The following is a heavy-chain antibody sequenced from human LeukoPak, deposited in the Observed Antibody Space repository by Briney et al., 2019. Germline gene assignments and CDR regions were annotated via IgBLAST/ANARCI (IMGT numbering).Heavy chain of an antibody. J-gene: IGHJ4*02. CDR1: GGTFSSYA. Sequence: GASVKVSCKASGGTFSSYAISWVRQAPGQGLEWMGRIIPILDIANYAQKFQGRVTITADKSTSTAYMELSSLRSEDTAVYYCARVYCGGDCYPGDWGQGTLVTVSS. CDR3: ARVYCGGDCYPGD. D-gene: IGHD2-21*02. CDR2: IIPILDIA. V-gene: IGHV1-69*04.